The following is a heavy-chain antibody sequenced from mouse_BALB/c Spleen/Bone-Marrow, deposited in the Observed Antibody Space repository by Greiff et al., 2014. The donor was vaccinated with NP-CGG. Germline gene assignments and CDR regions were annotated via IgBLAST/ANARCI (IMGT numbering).Heavy chain of an antibody. CDR2: INPSNGRA. Sequence: QVQLKQSGAELVKPGASVKLSCKASGYTFTSYWMHWVKQRPGQGLEWIGDINPSNGRADYNEKFRSKATLTVDRSSSTAYMQLSSLTAEDAAFYYGARAGGYDGFAYWGQGTLVTVSA. CDR1: GYTFTSYW. CDR3: ARAGGYDGFAY. J-gene: IGHJ3*01. V-gene: IGHV1S81*02. D-gene: IGHD2-2*01.